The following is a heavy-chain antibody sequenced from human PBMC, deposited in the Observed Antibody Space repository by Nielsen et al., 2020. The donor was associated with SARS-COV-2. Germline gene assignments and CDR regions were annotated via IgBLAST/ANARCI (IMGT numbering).Heavy chain of an antibody. V-gene: IGHV3-23*01. CDR2: ISGSGGST. Sequence: GESLKISCAASGFTFSSYGMHWVRQAPGKGLEWVSTISGSGGSTFYVGSVKGRFTISRDNPKNTLYLQMNSLRTEDTAAYYCAKYLRSDYRSWPFDIWGQGTMVTVSS. J-gene: IGHJ3*02. CDR3: AKYLRSDYRSWPFDI. CDR1: GFTFSSYG. D-gene: IGHD4-11*01.